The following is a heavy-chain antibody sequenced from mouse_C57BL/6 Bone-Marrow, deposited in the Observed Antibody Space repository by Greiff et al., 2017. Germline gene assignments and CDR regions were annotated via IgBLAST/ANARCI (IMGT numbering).Heavy chain of an antibody. CDR2: INPYNGGT. CDR1: GYTFTDYY. CDR3: ARMGLRRGFAY. D-gene: IGHD2-4*01. Sequence: EVQLVESGPVLVKPGASVKMSCKASGYTFTDYYMNWVKQSHGKSLEWIGVINPYNGGTSYNQKFKGKATLTVDKSSSTAYMELNSLTSEDSAVYYCARMGLRRGFAYWGQGTLVTVSA. J-gene: IGHJ3*01. V-gene: IGHV1-19*01.